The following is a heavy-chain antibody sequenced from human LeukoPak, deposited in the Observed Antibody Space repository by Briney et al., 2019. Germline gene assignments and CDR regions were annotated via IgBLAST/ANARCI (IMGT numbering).Heavy chain of an antibody. CDR3: ARDRGSSSYPPHAFDI. V-gene: IGHV1-2*02. CDR1: GYTFTGYY. D-gene: IGHD6-13*01. Sequence: ASVKVSCKASGYTFTGYYMHWVRQAPGQGLEWMGWINPNSGGTNYAQKFQGRVTMARDTSISTAYMELSRLRSDDTAVYYCARDRGSSSYPPHAFDIWGQGTMVTVSS. CDR2: INPNSGGT. J-gene: IGHJ3*02.